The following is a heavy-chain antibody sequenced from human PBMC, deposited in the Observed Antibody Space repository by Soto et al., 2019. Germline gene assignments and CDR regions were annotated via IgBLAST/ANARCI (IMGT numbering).Heavy chain of an antibody. Sequence: ASVKVSCKASGYTFTSYDINWVRQATGQGPEWMGWMNPNSGNTGYAQKFQGRVTMTRNTSISTAYMELSSLRSEDTAVYYCASGGGYDSYNAFDIWGQGTMVTVSS. CDR1: GYTFTSYD. CDR2: MNPNSGNT. CDR3: ASGGGYDSYNAFDI. V-gene: IGHV1-8*01. J-gene: IGHJ3*02. D-gene: IGHD5-12*01.